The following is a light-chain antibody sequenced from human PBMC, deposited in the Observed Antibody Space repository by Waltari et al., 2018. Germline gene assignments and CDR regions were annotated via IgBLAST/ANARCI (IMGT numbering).Light chain of an antibody. CDR3: SSYTTNTTLV. V-gene: IGLV2-14*03. Sequence: QSALTQPASVSGSPGQSITISCTGTSSDVGGYDSVSWYQQHPGKAPKVMIYDVNNRPSGVSNRFSGSKSGNTASLTISGLQAEDEADYYCSSYTTNTTLVFGGGTKLTVL. CDR1: SSDVGGYDS. CDR2: DVN. J-gene: IGLJ3*02.